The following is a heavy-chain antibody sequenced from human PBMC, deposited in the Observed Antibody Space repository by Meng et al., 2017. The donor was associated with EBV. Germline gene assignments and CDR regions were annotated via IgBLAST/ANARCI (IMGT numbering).Heavy chain of an antibody. V-gene: IGHV1-18*01. CDR3: ARGMRNFNF. CDR1: GYTFSSFG. Sequence: QVKLVHFGAGVKKPGASVKVSCKASGYTFSSFGISWVRQAPGQGPEWMGWISAYNGDTKYAQKFQGRVTVTTDTSTSTAYMELRSLRRDDTAVYYCARGMRNFNFWGQGTLVTVSS. CDR2: ISAYNGDT. J-gene: IGHJ4*02.